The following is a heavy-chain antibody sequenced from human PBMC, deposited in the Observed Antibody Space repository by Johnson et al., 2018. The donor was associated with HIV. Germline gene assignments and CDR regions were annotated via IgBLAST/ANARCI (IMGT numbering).Heavy chain of an antibody. CDR3: ASQIVVVTADDAFDI. Sequence: QVQLVESGGGLVQPGGSLRLSCAASGFTFSSYAMHWVRQAPGKGLEWVAVISLDGNDEYYADSVKGRFTISRDNAKNSLYLQMNSLRAEDTAVYYCASQIVVVTADDAFDIWGQGTRVTVSS. V-gene: IGHV3-30-3*01. CDR1: GFTFSSYA. J-gene: IGHJ3*02. CDR2: ISLDGNDE. D-gene: IGHD2-21*02.